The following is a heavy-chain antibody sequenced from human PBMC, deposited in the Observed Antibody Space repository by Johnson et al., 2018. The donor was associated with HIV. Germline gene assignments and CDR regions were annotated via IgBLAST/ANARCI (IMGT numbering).Heavy chain of an antibody. CDR1: GFTLDDYG. V-gene: IGHV3-15*01. CDR2: IKSKTDGGTT. J-gene: IGHJ3*02. Sequence: VQLVESGGGVIRPGGSLRLSCAVSGFTLDDYGMSWVRQGPGKGLEWVGHIKSKTDGGTTDYAAPVKGRFTISRDDSKNTRDLQMNSLKTEDTGVYYCAGQVRAFDIWGQGTMVTVSS. D-gene: IGHD6-19*01. CDR3: AGQVRAFDI.